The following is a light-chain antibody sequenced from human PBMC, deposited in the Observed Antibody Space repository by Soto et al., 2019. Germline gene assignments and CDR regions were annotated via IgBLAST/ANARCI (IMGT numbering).Light chain of an antibody. J-gene: IGKJ4*01. V-gene: IGKV3-20*01. CDR3: HLYGTSLP. CDR1: QSVSSTY. CDR2: GAS. Sequence: EMVLTQSPGTLSLSPGERATLSCRASQSVSSTYLAWYQQKPGQAPRLLISGASSRATDFPDRFSGGASGTDFTLTINRLEPEVLAVYYSHLYGTSLPFGGGTKVEMK.